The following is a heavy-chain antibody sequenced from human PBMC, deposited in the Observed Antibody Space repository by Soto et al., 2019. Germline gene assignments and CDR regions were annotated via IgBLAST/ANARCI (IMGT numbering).Heavy chain of an antibody. D-gene: IGHD3-22*01. CDR2: TYYRSKWYN. CDR3: ARVHTYYYDSSGYYGPRYYYGMDV. V-gene: IGHV6-1*01. J-gene: IGHJ6*02. CDR1: GDSVSSNSAA. Sequence: SQTLSLTCAISGDSVSSNSAAWNWIRQSPSRGLEWLGRTYYRSKWYNDYAVSVKSRITINPDTSKNQFSLQLNSVTPEDTAVYYCARVHTYYYDSSGYYGPRYYYGMDVWGQGTTVTVSS.